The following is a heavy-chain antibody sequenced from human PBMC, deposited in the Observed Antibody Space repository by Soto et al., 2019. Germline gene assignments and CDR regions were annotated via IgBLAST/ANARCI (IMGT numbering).Heavy chain of an antibody. CDR1: GYSFTSYW. Sequence: PGESLKISCKGSGYSFTSYWIGWVRQMPGKGLEWMGIIYPGDSDTRYSPSFQGQVTISADKSISTAYLQWSSLKASDTAMYYCARPDAIAAAGTSGFAFDIWGQGTMVTVSS. CDR3: ARPDAIAAAGTSGFAFDI. V-gene: IGHV5-51*01. J-gene: IGHJ3*02. D-gene: IGHD6-13*01. CDR2: IYPGDSDT.